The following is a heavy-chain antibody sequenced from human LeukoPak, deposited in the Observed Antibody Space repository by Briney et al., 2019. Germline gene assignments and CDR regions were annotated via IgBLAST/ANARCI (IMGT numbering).Heavy chain of an antibody. CDR1: GGSVSSGSYY. J-gene: IGHJ5*02. V-gene: IGHV4-61*01. CDR3: ARGLTYYDFWSGDNWFDP. CDR2: IYYSGST. D-gene: IGHD3-3*01. Sequence: SETLSLTCTVSGGSVSSGSYYWSWIRQPPGTGLEWIGYIYYSGSTNYNPSLKSRVTISVDTSKNQFSLKLSSVTAADTAVYYCARGLTYYDFWSGDNWFDPWGQGTLVTVSS.